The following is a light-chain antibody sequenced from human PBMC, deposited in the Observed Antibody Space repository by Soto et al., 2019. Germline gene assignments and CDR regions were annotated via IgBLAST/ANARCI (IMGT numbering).Light chain of an antibody. CDR1: QSVSKS. J-gene: IGKJ4*01. Sequence: EIVMTQSPATLSVSPGERATLSYRASQSVSKSLAWYQQKPGQAPRLLIYGAPTRATGIPARFSGSGSGTEFTLTISSLQSEDFAFYYCQQYNNWPPVTFGGGTKVEIK. CDR2: GAP. V-gene: IGKV3-15*01. CDR3: QQYNNWPPVT.